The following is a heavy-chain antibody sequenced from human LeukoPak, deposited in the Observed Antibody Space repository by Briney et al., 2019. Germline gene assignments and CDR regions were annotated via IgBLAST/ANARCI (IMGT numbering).Heavy chain of an antibody. Sequence: GGSLRLSCAASGFTFSSYAMSWVLQAPGKGLEWVSSISSSSSYIYYADSVKGRFTISRDNAKNSLYLQMNSLRAEDTAVYYCARAGYWPAFDIWGQGTMVTVSS. D-gene: IGHD2-15*01. J-gene: IGHJ3*02. CDR1: GFTFSSYA. CDR3: ARAGYWPAFDI. V-gene: IGHV3-21*01. CDR2: ISSSSSYI.